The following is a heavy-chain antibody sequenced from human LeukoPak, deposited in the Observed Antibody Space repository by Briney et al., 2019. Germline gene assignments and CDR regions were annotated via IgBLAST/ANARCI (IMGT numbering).Heavy chain of an antibody. CDR3: ARDLGNTGWYTFDY. V-gene: IGHV6-1*01. CDR1: GDSVSSNNGA. Sequence: SQTLSLSCDISGDSVSSNNGAWNWIRQSPSRGLEWLGRTYYRSKWYNDYAGSLNGRITISPDTSKNQFSLHLNSVTPEDTAVYYCARDLGNTGWYTFDYWGQGILVTVSS. J-gene: IGHJ4*02. D-gene: IGHD6-19*01. CDR2: TYYRSKWYN.